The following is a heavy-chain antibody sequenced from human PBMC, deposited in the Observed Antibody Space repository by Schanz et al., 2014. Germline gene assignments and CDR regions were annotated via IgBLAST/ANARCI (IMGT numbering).Heavy chain of an antibody. D-gene: IGHD3-10*02. V-gene: IGHV1-18*01. CDR3: ARGRVPFVRGPLIDA. CDR1: GYSFTDYV. CDR2: IIGYNGDT. J-gene: IGHJ5*02. Sequence: QVQLVPSGVEVKRPGASVRFCCKASGYSFTDYVIHWVRQAPGQGLEWMGWIIGYNGDTNYAPNFLDRVAMTTDTSARIASLQLTNLKSDDTAVYYCARGRVPFVRGPLIDAWGQGTLVIVSS.